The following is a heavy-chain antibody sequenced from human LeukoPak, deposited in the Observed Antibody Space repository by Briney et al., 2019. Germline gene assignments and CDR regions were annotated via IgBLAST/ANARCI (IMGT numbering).Heavy chain of an antibody. J-gene: IGHJ4*02. CDR1: GYTFTGYY. CDR3: ARVREVLRYFDWLAY. D-gene: IGHD3-9*01. CDR2: INPNSGGT. Sequence: ASVKVSCKASGYTFTGYYMYWVRQAPGQGLEWMGWINPNSGGTNYAQKFQGRVTMTRDTSISTAYMELSRLRSDDTAVYYCARVREVLRYFDWLAYWGQGTLVTVSS. V-gene: IGHV1-2*02.